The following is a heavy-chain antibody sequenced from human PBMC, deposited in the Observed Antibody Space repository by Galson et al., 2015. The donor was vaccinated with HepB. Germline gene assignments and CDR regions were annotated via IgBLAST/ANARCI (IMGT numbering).Heavy chain of an antibody. V-gene: IGHV4-34*01. CDR3: ARGRRRPNNWFDP. J-gene: IGHJ5*02. CDR2: INHSGST. CDR1: GGSFSGYY. Sequence: SETLSLTCAVYGGSFSGYYWSWIRQPPGEGLEWIGEINHSGSTNYNPSLKSRVTISVDTSKNQFSLKLSSVTAADTAVYYCARGRRRPNNWFDPWGQGTLVTVSS.